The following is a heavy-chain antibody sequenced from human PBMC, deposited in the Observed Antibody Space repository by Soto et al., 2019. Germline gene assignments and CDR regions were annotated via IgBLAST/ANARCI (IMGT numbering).Heavy chain of an antibody. J-gene: IGHJ4*02. CDR1: GFNVGAFA. Sequence: EVQLLESGGDLVQPGGSLRLSCAASGFNVGAFAVNWVRQAPGKGLEWVSGISVSDAFIYYADSVRGRFSISRDASENILYLQMNSLRVDDTALYYCTRETVAGITGLDYWVPGTLVTVSS. CDR2: ISVSDAFI. V-gene: IGHV3-23*01. D-gene: IGHD1-20*01. CDR3: TRETVAGITGLDY.